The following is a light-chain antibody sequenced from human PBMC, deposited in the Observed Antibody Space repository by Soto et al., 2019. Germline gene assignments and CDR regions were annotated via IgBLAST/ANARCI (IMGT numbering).Light chain of an antibody. CDR3: QQYNSYRT. V-gene: IGKV1-5*01. CDR1: QSISSW. Sequence: DIQLTQSPSTLYASVGDRGTITCRASQSISSWLAWYQQKPGKAPKLLIYDASSLESGVPSRLSGSGSGTEFTLTIRSLQPDDFATYYCQQYNSYRTFGQGTKVDI. J-gene: IGKJ1*01. CDR2: DAS.